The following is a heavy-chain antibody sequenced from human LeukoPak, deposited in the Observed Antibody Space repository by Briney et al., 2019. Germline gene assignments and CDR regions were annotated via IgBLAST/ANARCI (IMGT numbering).Heavy chain of an antibody. V-gene: IGHV3-7*03. Sequence: GGSLRLSCAASGFTFSSYWMSWVRQAPGKGLEWVSNIKQDGSEKYYVDSVKGRFTIYRDNAKNSVYLQMNSLSAEDTAIYYCANCLETYYYDINWMYYFDYWGQGTLVTVSS. CDR1: GFTFSSYW. CDR2: IKQDGSEK. CDR3: ANCLETYYYDINWMYYFDY. D-gene: IGHD3-22*01. J-gene: IGHJ4*02.